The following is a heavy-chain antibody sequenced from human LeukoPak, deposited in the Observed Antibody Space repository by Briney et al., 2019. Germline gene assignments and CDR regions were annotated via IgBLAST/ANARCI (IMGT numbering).Heavy chain of an antibody. J-gene: IGHJ4*02. CDR3: ARVWGRYSYENY. V-gene: IGHV3-7*01. CDR2: IKQDGSEK. Sequence: PGGYLRLSCAASGFTFSSFWMTWVRQAPGKGLEWVANIKQDGSEKYYEDSVKGRFTISRDNAKNSLYLQMNSLRDEDTAVYYCARVWGRYSYENYWGQGTLVTVAS. CDR1: GFTFSSFW. D-gene: IGHD3-16*01.